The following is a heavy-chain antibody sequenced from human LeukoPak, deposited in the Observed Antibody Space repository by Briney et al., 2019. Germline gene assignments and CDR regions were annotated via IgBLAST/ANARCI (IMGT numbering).Heavy chain of an antibody. Sequence: GGSLRLSCAASGFTFSSYAMHWVRQAPGKGLEYVSAISSNGGSTYYADSVKGRFTISRDNSKNTLYLQMNSLRAEDTAVYYCAKDKSGSGWYYFDFWGQGTLVTVSS. CDR2: ISSNGGST. J-gene: IGHJ4*02. V-gene: IGHV3-64*04. CDR1: GFTFSSYA. D-gene: IGHD6-19*01. CDR3: AKDKSGSGWYYFDF.